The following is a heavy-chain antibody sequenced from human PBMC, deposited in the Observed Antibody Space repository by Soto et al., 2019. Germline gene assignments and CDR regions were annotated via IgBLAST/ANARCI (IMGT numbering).Heavy chain of an antibody. Sequence: GGSLRLSCAASGFSFSTYPMTWVRQAPGKRLEGVSSISGSGGDTYYIDSVKGRFTISRDNSKNTVYLQMNSLRAEDTAVYYCAKILSTVTTYYYGMDVWGQGTTVTVSS. J-gene: IGHJ6*02. D-gene: IGHD4-17*01. CDR1: GFSFSTYP. V-gene: IGHV3-23*01. CDR3: AKILSTVTTYYYGMDV. CDR2: ISGSGGDT.